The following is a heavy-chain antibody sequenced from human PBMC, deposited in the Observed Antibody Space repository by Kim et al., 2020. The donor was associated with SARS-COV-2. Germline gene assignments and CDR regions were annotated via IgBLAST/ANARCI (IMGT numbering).Heavy chain of an antibody. CDR3: ARGGHNTDSGYDDSSDY. D-gene: IGHD5-12*01. V-gene: IGHV1-69*13. Sequence: SVKVSCKASGGTFSSYAISWVRQAPGQGLEWMGGIIPIFGTANYAQKFQGRVTITADESTSTAYMELSSLRSEDTAVYYCARGGHNTDSGYDDSSDYWDQGTLVTVSS. CDR1: GGTFSSYA. J-gene: IGHJ4*02. CDR2: IIPIFGTA.